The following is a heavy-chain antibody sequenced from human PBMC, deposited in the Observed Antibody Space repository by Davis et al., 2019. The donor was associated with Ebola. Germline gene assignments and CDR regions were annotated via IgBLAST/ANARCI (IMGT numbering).Heavy chain of an antibody. CDR2: IIPIFGTA. Sequence: AASVKVSCKASGGTFSSYAISWVRQAPGQGLEWMGGIIPIFGTANYAQKFQGRVTITADESTSTAYMELSSLRSEDTAVYYCARDRQPLADSSGWSYWGQGTLVTVSS. J-gene: IGHJ4*02. V-gene: IGHV1-69*13. CDR3: ARDRQPLADSSGWSY. CDR1: GGTFSSYA. D-gene: IGHD6-19*01.